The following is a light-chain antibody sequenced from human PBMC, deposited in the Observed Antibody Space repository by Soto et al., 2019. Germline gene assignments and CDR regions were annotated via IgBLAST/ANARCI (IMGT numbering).Light chain of an antibody. V-gene: IGLV7-43*01. CDR3: LLYYGGAQV. Sequence: QAVVTQEPSLTVSPGGTVTLTCASSTGAVTSGYYPNWFQQKPGQAPRALIYSTGNKHSWTPARFSGSLLGGKAALTLSGVQPEDEAEYYCLLYYGGAQVFGGGPKLTVL. CDR2: STG. J-gene: IGLJ2*01. CDR1: TGAVTSGYY.